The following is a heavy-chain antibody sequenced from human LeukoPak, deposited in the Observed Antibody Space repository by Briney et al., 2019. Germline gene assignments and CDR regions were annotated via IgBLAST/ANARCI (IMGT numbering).Heavy chain of an antibody. V-gene: IGHV3-74*01. CDR3: TRGGGRGVDY. CDR2: INSDGSST. CDR1: GFTFSSYW. J-gene: IGHJ4*02. D-gene: IGHD3-10*01. Sequence: GGSLRLSCAASGFTFSSYWMHWGRQAPGEGLVWVSRINSDGSSTNYADSVKGRFTISRDNAKNTLYLQMNGLRAEDTAVYYCTRGGGRGVDYWGQGTLVTVSS.